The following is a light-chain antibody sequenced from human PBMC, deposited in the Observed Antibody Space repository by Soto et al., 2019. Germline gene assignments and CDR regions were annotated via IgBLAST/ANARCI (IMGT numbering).Light chain of an antibody. V-gene: IGLV1-40*01. J-gene: IGLJ3*02. CDR2: GNS. CDR3: QSYDSSLSGWA. Sequence: QSVLTQPPSVSGAPGQRVTISCTGSSSNIGAGYDVHWYQQLPGTAPKLLIYGNSNRPSGVPDRFSGSKSGTSASLAITGLQPEDDADYYCQSYDSSLSGWAFGGGTKLTVL. CDR1: SSNIGAGYD.